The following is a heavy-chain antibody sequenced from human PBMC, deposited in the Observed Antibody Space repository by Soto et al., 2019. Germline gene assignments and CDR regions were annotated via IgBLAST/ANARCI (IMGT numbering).Heavy chain of an antibody. CDR2: IGTAGDT. D-gene: IGHD4-17*01. J-gene: IGHJ4*02. CDR1: GFTFSSYD. Sequence: EVQLVESGGGLVQPGGSLRLSCAASGFTFSSYDMHWVRQATGKGLEWVSAIGTAGDTYYPGSVKGRFTISRENAKNSLYLQMNSLRAGDTAVYYCARGLYGDYGDYFDYWGQGTLVTVSS. CDR3: ARGLYGDYGDYFDY. V-gene: IGHV3-13*01.